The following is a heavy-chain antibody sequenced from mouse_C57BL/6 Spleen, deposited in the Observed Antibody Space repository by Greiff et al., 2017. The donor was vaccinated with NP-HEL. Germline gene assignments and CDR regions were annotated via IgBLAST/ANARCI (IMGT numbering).Heavy chain of an antibody. V-gene: IGHV5-6*01. CDR3: ARLYGNYVAY. CDR1: GFTFSSYG. Sequence: EVHLVESGGDLVKPGGSLKLSCAASGFTFSSYGMSWVRQTPDKRLEWVATISSGGSYTYYPDSVKGRFTISRDNAKNTLYLQMSSLKSEDTAMYYCARLYGNYVAYWGQGTLVTVSA. D-gene: IGHD2-1*01. CDR2: ISSGGSYT. J-gene: IGHJ3*01.